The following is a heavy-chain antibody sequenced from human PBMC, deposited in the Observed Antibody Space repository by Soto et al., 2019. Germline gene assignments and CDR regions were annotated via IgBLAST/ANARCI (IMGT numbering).Heavy chain of an antibody. D-gene: IGHD2-21*02. V-gene: IGHV3-30*18. J-gene: IGHJ4*02. CDR2: ISYDGTNQ. Sequence: GGSLRLSCAASGFSFSGYGMHWVRQAPGKGLEWVAVISYDGTNQYYEDSVKGRFTVSRDNSKNTLFLQMNSLSAEDTGVYYCAKEGGNYYSTADHWGQGTLVTVYS. CDR1: GFSFSGYG. CDR3: AKEGGNYYSTADH.